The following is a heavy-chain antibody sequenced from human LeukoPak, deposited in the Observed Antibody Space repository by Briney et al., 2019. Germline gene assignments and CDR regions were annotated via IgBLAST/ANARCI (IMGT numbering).Heavy chain of an antibody. CDR1: GFTFSSYE. D-gene: IGHD3-22*01. V-gene: IGHV3-48*03. Sequence: GGSLRLSCAASGFTFSSYEMNWVRQAPGKGLEWVPYISSSGSTIYYADSVKGRFTISRDNAKNSLYLQMNSLRAEDTAVYYCARAVSVITSGFDYWGQGTLVTVSS. CDR2: ISSSGSTI. CDR3: ARAVSVITSGFDY. J-gene: IGHJ4*02.